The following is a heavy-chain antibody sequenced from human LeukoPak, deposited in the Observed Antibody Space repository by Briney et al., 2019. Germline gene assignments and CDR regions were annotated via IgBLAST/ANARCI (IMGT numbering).Heavy chain of an antibody. V-gene: IGHV5-51*01. D-gene: IGHD3-22*01. Sequence: GASLKISCKGSGYSFTSYWIGWVRQIPGKALEWLGIIYPGDSDTRYSPSFQGQVTISADKSISTAYLQWSSLKASDTAMYYCARLPDSSGYYSSYYFDYWGQGTLVTVSS. J-gene: IGHJ4*02. CDR3: ARLPDSSGYYSSYYFDY. CDR1: GYSFTSYW. CDR2: IYPGDSDT.